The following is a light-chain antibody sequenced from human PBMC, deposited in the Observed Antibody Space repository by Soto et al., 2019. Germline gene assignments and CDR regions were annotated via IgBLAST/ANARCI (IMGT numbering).Light chain of an antibody. CDR3: QQYNNWPYT. J-gene: IGKJ2*01. Sequence: EIVMTQSPAPLSVSPGERATLSCRASQSVSRNLAWYQQTPGQATSLLIYGASTRPTGIPARFSGSGSGTEFTLTISSLQSEDFAFYYGQQYNNWPYTFGQGTKLEIK. CDR2: GAS. V-gene: IGKV3-15*01. CDR1: QSVSRN.